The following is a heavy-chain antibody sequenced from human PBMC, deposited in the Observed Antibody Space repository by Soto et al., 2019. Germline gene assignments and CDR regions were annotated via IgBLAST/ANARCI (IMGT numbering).Heavy chain of an antibody. Sequence: SKTLSLTCTVSGGSISSYYWSWIRQPPGKGLEWIGYIYYSGSTNYNPSLKSRVTISVDTSKNQFSLKLSSVTAADTAVYYCAGGRDGYNWAYYYGMDVWGQGTTVTVSS. CDR3: AGGRDGYNWAYYYGMDV. D-gene: IGHD5-12*01. CDR2: IYYSGST. J-gene: IGHJ6*02. CDR1: GGSISSYY. V-gene: IGHV4-59*01.